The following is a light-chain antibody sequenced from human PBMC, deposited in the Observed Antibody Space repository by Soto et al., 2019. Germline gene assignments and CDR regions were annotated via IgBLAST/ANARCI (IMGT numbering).Light chain of an antibody. Sequence: EIVLTQSPGTLSLSPGERATLSCRASQSVSSSYLAWYQQKPGQAPRLLIYGASSRATGIPDRFSGSGSGTDFTLTISRLEPEDFAVYYCQQYGSSSYTFGQGNKLELK. CDR2: GAS. V-gene: IGKV3-20*01. CDR1: QSVSSSY. J-gene: IGKJ2*01. CDR3: QQYGSSSYT.